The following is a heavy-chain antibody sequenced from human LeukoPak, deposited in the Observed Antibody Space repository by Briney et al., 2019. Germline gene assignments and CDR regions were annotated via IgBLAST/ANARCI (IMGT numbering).Heavy chain of an antibody. CDR2: ISGSGGST. V-gene: IGHV3-23*01. J-gene: IGHJ3*02. CDR1: GFTFSSYA. D-gene: IGHD4-17*01. Sequence: PGGSLRLSCAASGFTFSSYAMSWVRQAPGKGLEWVSAISGSGGSTYYADSVKGRFTISRDNSKNTLYLQMNSLRAEDTAVYYCAKADGWYGDLPDAFDIWGQGTMVTVSS. CDR3: AKADGWYGDLPDAFDI.